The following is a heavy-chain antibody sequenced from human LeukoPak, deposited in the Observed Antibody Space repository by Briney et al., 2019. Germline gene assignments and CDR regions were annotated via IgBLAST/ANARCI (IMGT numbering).Heavy chain of an antibody. J-gene: IGHJ4*02. V-gene: IGHV4-61*01. CDR3: ARSGGYSLALGY. Sequence: SQTLSLTCTVSGGSISSDTCYWSWIRQTPGKGLEWIGYIYYSGSTNYNPSLKSRVTILVDTSKNQFSLRLSSVTAADTAVYYCARSGGYSLALGYWGQGTLVTVSS. CDR2: IYYSGST. D-gene: IGHD5-18*01. CDR1: GGSISSDTCY.